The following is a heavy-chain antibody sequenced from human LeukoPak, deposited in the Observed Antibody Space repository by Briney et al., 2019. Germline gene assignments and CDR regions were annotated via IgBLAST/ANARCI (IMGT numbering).Heavy chain of an antibody. J-gene: IGHJ4*02. CDR1: GFTISSTY. CDR3: AGRHCSGGGCYFAGADPFDY. D-gene: IGHD2-15*01. CDR2: IYSGGKV. Sequence: GGSLRLSCAASGFTISSTYMSWVRQAPGKGLEWVSVIYSGGKVYYIDSVKGRFTISRDTSKNTLYLQMNSLRVEDTAVYFCAGRHCSGGGCYFAGADPFDYWGQGTLVTVSS. V-gene: IGHV3-53*01.